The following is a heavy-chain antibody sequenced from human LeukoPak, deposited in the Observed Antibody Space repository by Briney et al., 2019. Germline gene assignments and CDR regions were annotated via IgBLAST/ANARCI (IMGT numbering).Heavy chain of an antibody. Sequence: PGGSLRLSCAASGFTFSTYSMHWVRQAPGRGLEWVAVISYDGSDKYYTDSVKGRFTISRDNSKNTLYLQMNSLRTEDTALYFCARDRPDNNIPAIAAAGFDYWGQGTLVTVPS. D-gene: IGHD6-13*01. CDR1: GFTFSTYS. V-gene: IGHV3-30-3*01. CDR3: ARDRPDNNIPAIAAAGFDY. CDR2: ISYDGSDK. J-gene: IGHJ4*02.